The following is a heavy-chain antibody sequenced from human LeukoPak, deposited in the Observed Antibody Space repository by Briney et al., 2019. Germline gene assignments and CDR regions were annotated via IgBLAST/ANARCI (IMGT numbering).Heavy chain of an antibody. J-gene: IGHJ4*02. CDR1: GGSISSSAHY. CDR3: ARHFLPYYFDY. Sequence: SETLSLTCTVSGGSISSSAHYWGWIRQPPGKGLEWIACVYHSGSTLYNPSLKSRVTISVDTSRNQFSLRLRSVTAADTAVYYCARHFLPYYFDYWGQGTLATVSS. V-gene: IGHV4-39*01. CDR2: VYHSGST.